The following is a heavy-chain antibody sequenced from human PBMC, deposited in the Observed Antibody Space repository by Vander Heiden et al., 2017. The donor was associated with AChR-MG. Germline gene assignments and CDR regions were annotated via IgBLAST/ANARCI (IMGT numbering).Heavy chain of an antibody. D-gene: IGHD2-15*01. CDR2: IIPIFGTA. Sequence: QVQLVQSGAEVKKPGSSVKVSCKASGGTVSSYAISWVRQAPGQGLEWMGGIIPIFGTANYAQKFQGRVTITADKSTSTAYMELSSLRSEDTAVYYCAREGIVVVVAASLNGAFDIWGQGTMVTVSS. CDR3: AREGIVVVVAASLNGAFDI. V-gene: IGHV1-69*06. J-gene: IGHJ3*02. CDR1: GGTVSSYA.